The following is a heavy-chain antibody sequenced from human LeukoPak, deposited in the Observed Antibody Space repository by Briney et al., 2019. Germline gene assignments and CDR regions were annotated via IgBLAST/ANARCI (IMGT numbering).Heavy chain of an antibody. V-gene: IGHV6-1*01. D-gene: IGHD3-10*01. CDR1: GDSISSYTAA. CDR2: TYYRSRWLL. Sequence: SQTLSLTCAISGDSISSYTAAWNWIRQSPSRGLEWLGRTYYRSRWLLDYAVPVRSRITINADTSKNRFSVQLASATPDDTAVYYCARDGDFYGSGTLDSWGQGTLVTVSS. J-gene: IGHJ5*01. CDR3: ARDGDFYGSGTLDS.